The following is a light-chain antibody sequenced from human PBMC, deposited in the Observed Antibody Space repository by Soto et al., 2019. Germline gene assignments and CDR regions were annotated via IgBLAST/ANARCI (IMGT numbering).Light chain of an antibody. CDR3: QQSYSTPYT. V-gene: IGKV1-39*01. CDR2: AAS. Sequence: DIQMTQSPSSLSASVGDRVTITCRASQSISGYLNWYQQKPGKAPNLLIYAASSLQSGVPSRFSGSGSGTDFTLTISSLQPEDFATYYCQQSYSTPYTFGQGTKVDIK. CDR1: QSISGY. J-gene: IGKJ2*01.